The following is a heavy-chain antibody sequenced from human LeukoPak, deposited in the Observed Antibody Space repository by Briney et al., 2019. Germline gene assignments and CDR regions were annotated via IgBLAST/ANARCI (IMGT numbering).Heavy chain of an antibody. J-gene: IGHJ4*02. CDR2: IYYSGNT. V-gene: IGHV4-59*01. Sequence: SETLSLTCTCSRASMTNYYWSWIRQSPGKGVEGVGYIYYSGNTDYNPSLTSRVTISADTSKNQFSLKMRSMTAADTAVYYCAREREYSSSWYFDYWGQGALVTVSP. CDR1: RASMTNYY. D-gene: IGHD6-13*01. CDR3: AREREYSSSWYFDY.